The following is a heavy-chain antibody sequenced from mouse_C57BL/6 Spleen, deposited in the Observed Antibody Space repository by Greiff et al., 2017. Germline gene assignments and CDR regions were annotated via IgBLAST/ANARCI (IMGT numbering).Heavy chain of an antibody. CDR1: GYTFTSYT. V-gene: IGHV1-4*01. Sequence: QVHVKQSGAELARPGASVKMSCKASGYTFTSYTMHWVKQRPGQGLEWIGYINPSSGYTKYNQKFKDKATLTADKSSSTAYMQLSSLTSEDSAVYYCARDDYDDYFDYWGQGTTLTVSS. J-gene: IGHJ2*01. CDR2: INPSSGYT. D-gene: IGHD2-4*01. CDR3: ARDDYDDYFDY.